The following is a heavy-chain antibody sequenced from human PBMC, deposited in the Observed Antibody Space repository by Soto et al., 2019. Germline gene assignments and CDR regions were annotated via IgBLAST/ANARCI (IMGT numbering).Heavy chain of an antibody. J-gene: IGHJ4*02. Sequence: SETLSLTCTVSGGSISSGDYYWSWIRQPPGKGLEWIGYIYYSGSTYYNPSLKSRVTISVDTSKNQFSLKLSSVTAADTAVYYCARGARSLIDCSGGSCYPPFDYWGQGTLDTVSS. CDR2: IYYSGST. D-gene: IGHD2-15*01. V-gene: IGHV4-30-4*01. CDR1: GGSISSGDYY. CDR3: ARGARSLIDCSGGSCYPPFDY.